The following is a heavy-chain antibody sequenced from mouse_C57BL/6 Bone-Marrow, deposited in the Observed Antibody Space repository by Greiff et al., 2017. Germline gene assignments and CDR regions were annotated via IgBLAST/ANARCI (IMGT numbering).Heavy chain of an antibody. CDR3: AREDGYYGYAMDY. D-gene: IGHD2-3*01. J-gene: IGHJ4*01. CDR2: IWNGGST. Sequence: VQLQQSGPGLVQPSQRLSITCTVSGFSLTSYGVHWVRQSPGKGLEWLGVIWNGGSTDYNAAFISRLSISKDNSKSQVFFKMNSLQADDTAIYYCAREDGYYGYAMDYWGQGTSVTVSS. CDR1: GFSLTSYG. V-gene: IGHV2-2*01.